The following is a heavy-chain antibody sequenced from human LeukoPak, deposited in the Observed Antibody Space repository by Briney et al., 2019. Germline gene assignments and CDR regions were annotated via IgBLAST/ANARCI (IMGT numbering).Heavy chain of an antibody. D-gene: IGHD6-19*01. J-gene: IGHJ4*02. Sequence: GGSLRLSCAASGFTFSSYSMNWVRQAPGKGLEWVSSVSSGSSYIYYADSVKGRFTISRDNAKNSLYLQMNSLRAEDTAVYYCARDPIPVAVVFDYWGQGTLVTVSS. CDR1: GFTFSSYS. CDR2: VSSGSSYI. V-gene: IGHV3-21*01. CDR3: ARDPIPVAVVFDY.